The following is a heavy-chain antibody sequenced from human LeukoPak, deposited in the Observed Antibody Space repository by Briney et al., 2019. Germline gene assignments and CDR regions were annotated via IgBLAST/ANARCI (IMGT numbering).Heavy chain of an antibody. V-gene: IGHV3-23*01. CDR2: ISGNGAHP. D-gene: IGHD3-22*01. CDR3: AKAVDGRGYYFERGADF. Sequence: GGSLRLSCAASEFTLSSYAMSWVRQAPGKGLEWVSSISGNGAHPYYADSVKGRFTISRDFSGNAVYLQMSSLRVEDTAEYYCAKAVDGRGYYFERGADFWGQGTMVTVSS. J-gene: IGHJ4*02. CDR1: EFTLSSYA.